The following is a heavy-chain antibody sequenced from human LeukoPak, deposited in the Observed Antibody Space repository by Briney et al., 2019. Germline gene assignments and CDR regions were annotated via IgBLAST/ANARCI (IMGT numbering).Heavy chain of an antibody. Sequence: SETLSLTCTVSGGSISSYYWSWIRQPPGKGLEWIGYIYYSGSTNYNPSLKSRVTISVDTSKNQFSLKLSSVTAADTAVYYCARSRAGVYSGWRHRWVAFDIWGQGTMVTVSS. CDR1: GGSISSYY. V-gene: IGHV4-59*01. J-gene: IGHJ3*02. CDR2: IYYSGST. D-gene: IGHD6-19*01. CDR3: ARSRAGVYSGWRHRWVAFDI.